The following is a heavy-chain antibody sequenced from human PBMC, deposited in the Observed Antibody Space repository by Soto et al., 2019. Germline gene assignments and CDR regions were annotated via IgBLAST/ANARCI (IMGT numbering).Heavy chain of an antibody. CDR3: AKLFGIDY. CDR1: GFTFSSYG. CDR2: ISYDGSNK. V-gene: IGHV3-30*18. D-gene: IGHD3-10*02. Sequence: GGSLRLSCAASGFTFSSYGMHWVRQAPGKGLEWVAVISYDGSNKYYAESVKGRITNSRDNSKSTLYLQLNSLRAEDTAVYHCAKLFGIDYWGQGTLVTVSS. J-gene: IGHJ4*02.